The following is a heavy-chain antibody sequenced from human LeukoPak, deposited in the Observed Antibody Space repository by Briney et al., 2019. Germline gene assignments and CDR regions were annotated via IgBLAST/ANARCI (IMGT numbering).Heavy chain of an antibody. CDR3: AGSASGTYYYYGMDV. J-gene: IGHJ6*02. CDR2: IYYSGST. CDR1: GGSISSGGYY. D-gene: IGHD1-7*01. Sequence: PSETLSLTCTVSGGSISSGGYYWSWIRQHPGRGLEWIGYIYYSGSTYYNPSLKSRVTISVDTSKNQFSLKLSSVTAADTAVYYCAGSASGTYYYYGMDVWGQGTTVTVSS. V-gene: IGHV4-31*03.